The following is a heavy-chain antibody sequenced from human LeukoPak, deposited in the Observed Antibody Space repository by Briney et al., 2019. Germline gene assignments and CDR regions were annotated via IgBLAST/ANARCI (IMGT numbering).Heavy chain of an antibody. D-gene: IGHD2-2*01. Sequence: RASVKVSCKASGYTFTSYAMHWVRQAPGQRPEWMEWINAGKGNTKYSQKFQGRVTITRDTSASTAYMELSSLRPEDTAVYYCARVQSAYCSSSSCYGGYFDYWGQGTLVTVSS. CDR3: ARVQSAYCSSSSCYGGYFDY. CDR2: INAGKGNT. J-gene: IGHJ4*02. V-gene: IGHV1-3*01. CDR1: GYTFTSYA.